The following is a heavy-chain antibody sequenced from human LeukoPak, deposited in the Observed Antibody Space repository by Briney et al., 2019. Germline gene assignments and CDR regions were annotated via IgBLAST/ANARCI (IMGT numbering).Heavy chain of an antibody. CDR2: IYHSGST. D-gene: IGHD6-19*01. J-gene: IGHJ4*02. Sequence: SETLSLTCTVSGGSISTYYWSWIRQPPGKGLEWIGYIYHSGSTYYNPSLKSRVTISVDRSKNQFSLKLSSVTAADTAVYYCARDKYSSAWYEIDYWGQGTLVTVSS. CDR3: ARDKYSSAWYEIDY. V-gene: IGHV4-59*01. CDR1: GGSISTYY.